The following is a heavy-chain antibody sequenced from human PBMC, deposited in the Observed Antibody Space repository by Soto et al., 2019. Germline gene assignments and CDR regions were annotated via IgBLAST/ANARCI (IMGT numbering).Heavy chain of an antibody. CDR2: ISGSGGST. CDR1: GFTFSSYA. D-gene: IGHD6-19*01. Sequence: PGGSLRLSCAASGFTFSSYAMSWVRQAPGKGLEWVSAISGSGGSTYYADSVKGRFTISRDNSKNTLYLQMNSLRAEDPAVYYCAKDPGDYSSGPNDLDYWGQGTLVTVSS. J-gene: IGHJ4*02. CDR3: AKDPGDYSSGPNDLDY. V-gene: IGHV3-23*01.